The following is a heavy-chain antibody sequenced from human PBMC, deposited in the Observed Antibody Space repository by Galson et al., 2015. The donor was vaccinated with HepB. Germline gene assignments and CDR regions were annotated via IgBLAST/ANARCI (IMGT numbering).Heavy chain of an antibody. CDR1: GFTFSSYA. CDR3: ARREVDSSGWYWGLDY. J-gene: IGHJ4*02. Sequence: SLRLSCAASGFTFSSYAMTWVRQAPGKGLEWVSSISGSGDTTYYADSVKGRFTFSRDNSRNTLYLHMNSLRAEDTAVYYCARREVDSSGWYWGLDYWGQGTLVTVSS. D-gene: IGHD6-19*01. CDR2: ISGSGDTT. V-gene: IGHV3-23*01.